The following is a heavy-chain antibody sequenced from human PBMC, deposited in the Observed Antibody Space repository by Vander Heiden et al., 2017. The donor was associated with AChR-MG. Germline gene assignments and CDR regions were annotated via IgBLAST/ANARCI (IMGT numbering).Heavy chain of an antibody. D-gene: IGHD3-10*01. J-gene: IGHJ5*02. CDR1: GFPFRSYG. CDR3: AKGGYYYGSGSYNPNWFDP. V-gene: IGHV3-30*18. Sequence: QVQLVESGGGVVQPGRSLRLSCAASGFPFRSYGMHWVRQAPGKGLEWVAVISYDGSNKYYADSVKGRFTIARDNSKNTLYLQMNSLRAEDTAVYYCAKGGYYYGSGSYNPNWFDPWGQGTLVTVSS. CDR2: ISYDGSNK.